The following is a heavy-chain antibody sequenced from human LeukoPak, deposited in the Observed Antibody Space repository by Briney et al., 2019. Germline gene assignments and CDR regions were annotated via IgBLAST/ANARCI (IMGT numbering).Heavy chain of an antibody. V-gene: IGHV5-51*01. CDR1: GYSFTSYW. Sequence: GESLKISCKGSGYSFTSYWIGWVRQMPGEGLEWMGIIYPGDSDTRYSPSFQGQVTISADKSISTAYLQWSSLKASDTAMYYCARHGAYSSSWYWFDPWGQGTLVTVSS. D-gene: IGHD6-13*01. CDR2: IYPGDSDT. CDR3: ARHGAYSSSWYWFDP. J-gene: IGHJ5*02.